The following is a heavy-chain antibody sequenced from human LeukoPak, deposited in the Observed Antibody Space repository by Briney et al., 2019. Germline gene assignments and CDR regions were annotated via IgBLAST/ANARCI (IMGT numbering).Heavy chain of an antibody. CDR1: GYTFTGYY. CDR3: ARDVDGSGSSPFDP. CDR2: INPNSGGT. Sequence: ASVKVSCKASGYTFTGYYMHWVRQAPGQGLEWMGWINPNSGGTNYAQKFQGWVTMTRDTSISTVYMELSRLRSDDTAVYYCARDVDGSGSSPFDPWGQGTLVTVSS. D-gene: IGHD3-10*01. J-gene: IGHJ5*02. V-gene: IGHV1-2*04.